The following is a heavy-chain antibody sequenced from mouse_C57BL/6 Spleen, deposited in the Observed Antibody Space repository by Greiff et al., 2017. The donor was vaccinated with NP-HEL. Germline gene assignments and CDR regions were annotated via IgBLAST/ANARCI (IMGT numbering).Heavy chain of an antibody. CDR3: ALWYLY. D-gene: IGHD2-1*01. J-gene: IGHJ2*01. Sequence: VKLQQSGAELVRPGTSVKVSCKASGYAFTNYLIEWVKQRPGQGLEWIGVINPGSGGTNYNEKFKGKATLTADKSSSTAYMQLSSLTSEDSAVYFCALWYLYWGQGTTLTVSS. V-gene: IGHV1-54*01. CDR2: INPGSGGT. CDR1: GYAFTNYL.